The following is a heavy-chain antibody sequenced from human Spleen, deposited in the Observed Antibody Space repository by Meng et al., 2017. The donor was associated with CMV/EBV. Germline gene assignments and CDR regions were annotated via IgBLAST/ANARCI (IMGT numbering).Heavy chain of an antibody. CDR3: ARGGSVTTAFDY. V-gene: IGHV1-2*02. D-gene: IGHD4-17*01. Sequence: ASVKVSCKASGYTFTGYYMHWVRQAPGQGLEWMGWINPDSGGTKYAQKFQDRVTMTRDTSISTAYMEMSRLRSDDTAVYYCARGGSVTTAFDYWGQGTLVTVSS. CDR1: GYTFTGYY. CDR2: INPDSGGT. J-gene: IGHJ4*02.